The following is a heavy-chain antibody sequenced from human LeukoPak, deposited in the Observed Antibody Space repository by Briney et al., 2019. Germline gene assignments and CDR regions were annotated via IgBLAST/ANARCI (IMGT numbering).Heavy chain of an antibody. V-gene: IGHV3-30*02. J-gene: IGHJ4*02. D-gene: IGHD5-24*01. CDR3: AKVEMATSPGGIDY. Sequence: PGGSLRLSCAASGFSFSSYGMHWVRQAPGKGLEWVTFIRYDGGNKYYADSVKGRFTISRDNSKNTLYLQMNSLRVEDTAMYYCAKVEMATSPGGIDYWGQGTLVTVSS. CDR2: IRYDGGNK. CDR1: GFSFSSYG.